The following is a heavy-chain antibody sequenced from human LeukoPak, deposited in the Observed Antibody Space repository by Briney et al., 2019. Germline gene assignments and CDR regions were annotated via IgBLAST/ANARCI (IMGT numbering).Heavy chain of an antibody. Sequence: GGSLRLSCAASGFTFSSYAMHWDRQAPGKGLEWVAVISYDGSNKYYADSVKGRFTISRDNSKNTLYLQMNSLRAEDTAVYYCARSGYSYGYVVYYYYYYGIDVWGQGTTVTVSS. CDR3: ARSGYSYGYVVYYYYYYGIDV. V-gene: IGHV3-30-3*01. CDR1: GFTFSSYA. J-gene: IGHJ6*02. D-gene: IGHD5-18*01. CDR2: ISYDGSNK.